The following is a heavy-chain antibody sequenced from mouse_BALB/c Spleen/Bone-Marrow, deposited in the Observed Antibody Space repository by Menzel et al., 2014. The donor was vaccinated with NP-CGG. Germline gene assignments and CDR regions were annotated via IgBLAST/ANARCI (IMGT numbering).Heavy chain of an antibody. V-gene: IGHV3-2*02. D-gene: IGHD2-4*01. CDR1: GYSITSDYA. Sequence: EVQGVESGPGLVKPSQSLSLTCTVTGYSITSDYAWYWIRQLPGNKLEWMGYISYSGSSSYNPSLESQTSITRDTSNTQFFLQLHSVTTEDTATYYCARYDYDVGYFDYWGQGTTLTVSS. CDR2: ISYSGSS. J-gene: IGHJ2*01. CDR3: ARYDYDVGYFDY.